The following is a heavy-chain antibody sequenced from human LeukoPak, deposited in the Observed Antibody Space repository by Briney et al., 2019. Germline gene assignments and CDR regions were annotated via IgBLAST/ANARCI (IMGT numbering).Heavy chain of an antibody. D-gene: IGHD3-10*01. V-gene: IGHV1-8*01. CDR1: GYTFTSYD. CDR3: ARITSKDDDY. J-gene: IGHJ4*02. Sequence: ASVKVSCTASGYTFTSYDISWVRQATGQGPEWMGWMNPNSGNTGYAEKFQGRDTMTRDTSISTAYMELSSLRSEDTALYYCARITSKDDDYWGQGTLVTVSS. CDR2: MNPNSGNT.